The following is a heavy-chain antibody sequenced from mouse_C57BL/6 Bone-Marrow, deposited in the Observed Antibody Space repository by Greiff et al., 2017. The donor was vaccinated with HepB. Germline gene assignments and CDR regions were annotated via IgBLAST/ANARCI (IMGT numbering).Heavy chain of an antibody. CDR3: TRNSNYFFEY. CDR1: GYTFTSYW. V-gene: IGHV1-5*01. CDR2: IYPGNSDT. D-gene: IGHD2-5*01. Sequence: VQLQQSGTVLARPGASVKMSCKTSGYTFTSYWMHWVKQRPGQGLEWRGAIYPGNSDTSYNQKFKGKAKLTAVTSASTAYMELSSLTNEDSAVYYCTRNSNYFFEYWGRGTTLTVSS. J-gene: IGHJ2*01.